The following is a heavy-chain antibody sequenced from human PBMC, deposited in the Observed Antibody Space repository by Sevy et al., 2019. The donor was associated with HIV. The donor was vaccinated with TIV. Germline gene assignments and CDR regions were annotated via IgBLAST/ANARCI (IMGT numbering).Heavy chain of an antibody. CDR2: IYPGDSDT. D-gene: IGHD3-16*02. CDR1: GYSFTSYW. V-gene: IGHV5-51*01. Sequence: GESLKISCKGSGYSFTSYWIGWVRQMPGKGLEWIGIIYPGDSDTRYSPSFQGQVTISADKSISTAYLQWSSLKASDTATYYCARALTGGVIGNWFDPWGQGTLVTVSS. CDR3: ARALTGGVIGNWFDP. J-gene: IGHJ5*02.